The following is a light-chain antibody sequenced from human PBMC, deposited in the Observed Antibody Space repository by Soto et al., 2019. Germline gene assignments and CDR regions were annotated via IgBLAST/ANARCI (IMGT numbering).Light chain of an antibody. CDR3: QQTYSAPLT. CDR2: GAS. CDR1: QSISNY. J-gene: IGKJ4*01. V-gene: IGKV1-39*01. Sequence: DIQMTQSPFSLPASVGDRVNITRRASQSISNYLNWYQHKPGRAPSLLIHGASSLQGGVPSRFSGSGSGTDFTLTISSLHPEDFTTYYCQQTYSAPLTFGGGTRVEF.